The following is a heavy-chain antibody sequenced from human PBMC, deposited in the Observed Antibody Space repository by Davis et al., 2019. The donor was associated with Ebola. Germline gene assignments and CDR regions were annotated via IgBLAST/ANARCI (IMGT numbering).Heavy chain of an antibody. CDR1: GFTFSNAW. V-gene: IGHV3-15*07. J-gene: IGHJ5*02. CDR3: TTETIGYCSSTSCYEGVTGWFDP. D-gene: IGHD2-2*01. CDR2: IKSKTDGGTT. Sequence: GESLKISCAASGFTFSNAWMNWVRQAPGKGLEWVGRIKSKTDGGTTDYAAPVKGRFTISRDDSKNTLYLQMNSLKTEDTAVYYCTTETIGYCSSTSCYEGVTGWFDPWGQGTLVTVSS.